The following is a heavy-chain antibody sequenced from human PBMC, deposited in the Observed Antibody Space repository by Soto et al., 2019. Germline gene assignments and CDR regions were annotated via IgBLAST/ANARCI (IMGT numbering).Heavy chain of an antibody. J-gene: IGHJ4*02. CDR3: ARGNAFFDY. V-gene: IGHV4-34*01. Sequence: SETLSFTCAVYGGSFSGYYWSWIRQPPGKGLEWIGEINHSGSTNYNPSLKSRVTISVDTSKNQFSLKLSSVTAADTAVYYCARGNAFFDYWGQGTLVTVSS. D-gene: IGHD2-2*01. CDR2: INHSGST. CDR1: GGSFSGYY.